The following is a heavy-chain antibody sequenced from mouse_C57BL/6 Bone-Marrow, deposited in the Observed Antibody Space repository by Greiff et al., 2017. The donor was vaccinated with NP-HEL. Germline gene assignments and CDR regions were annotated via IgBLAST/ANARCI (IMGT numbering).Heavy chain of an antibody. CDR2: IDPENGDT. CDR1: GFNIKDDY. CDR3: TTLDYYGSSYWYFGV. Sequence: EVKLQQSGAELVRPGASVKLSCTASGFNIKDDYMHWVKQRPEQGLEWIGWIDPENGDTEYASKFQGKAPITADTSSNTAYLQLSSLPSEDTAVYYCTTLDYYGSSYWYFGVWGTGTTVTVAS. V-gene: IGHV14-4*01. D-gene: IGHD1-1*01. J-gene: IGHJ1*03.